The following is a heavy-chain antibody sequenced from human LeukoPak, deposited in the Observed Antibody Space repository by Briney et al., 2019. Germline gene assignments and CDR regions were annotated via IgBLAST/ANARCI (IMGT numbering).Heavy chain of an antibody. J-gene: IGHJ4*02. D-gene: IGHD1-26*01. CDR2: ISSSGSTI. V-gene: IGHV3-48*03. CDR1: GFTFSSYE. CDR3: AREIVGATGGY. Sequence: GGSLRLSCAASGFTFSSYEMNWVRQAPGKGLEWVSYISSSGSTIYYADSVKGRFTISRDNAKNSLYLQMNSQRAEDTAVYYCAREIVGATGGYWGQGTLVTVSS.